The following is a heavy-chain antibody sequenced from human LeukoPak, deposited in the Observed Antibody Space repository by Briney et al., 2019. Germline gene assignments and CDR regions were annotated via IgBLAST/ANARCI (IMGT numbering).Heavy chain of an antibody. CDR1: GFPFSRYS. V-gene: IGHV3-21*01. D-gene: IGHD5-18*01. CDR3: ARCTGMAYGMDV. J-gene: IGHJ6*02. CDR2: ISSSSSYI. Sequence: GGSLRLSCAASGFPFSRYSMNWVRQAPGKGLEWVSSISSSSSYIYYADSVKGRFTISRDNAKNSLYLQMNSLRAEDTAAYYCARCTGMAYGMDVWGQGTTVTVSS.